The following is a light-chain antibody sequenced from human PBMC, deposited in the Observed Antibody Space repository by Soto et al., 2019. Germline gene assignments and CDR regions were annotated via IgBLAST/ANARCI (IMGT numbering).Light chain of an antibody. CDR1: QSVSNH. CDR2: DAT. Sequence: EIVLTQPPGPLSLSPGERATLSCRASQSVSNHLAWFPQRPGQAPRLLIDDATNSATGITSRFSGRGSGTDFTLTSSSLEDEDFAFYYWQQRSSAITFGQGTRLEIK. J-gene: IGKJ5*01. V-gene: IGKV3-11*01. CDR3: QQRSSAIT.